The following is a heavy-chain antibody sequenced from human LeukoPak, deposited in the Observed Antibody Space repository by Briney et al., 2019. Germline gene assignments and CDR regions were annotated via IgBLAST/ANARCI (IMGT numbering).Heavy chain of an antibody. J-gene: IGHJ6*03. D-gene: IGHD2-8*01. CDR2: INPNSGGT. CDR1: GYTFTSYA. CDR3: ARGGLRVMVYRLYYMDV. V-gene: IGHV1-2*02. Sequence: GASVKVSCKASGYTFTSYAMNWVRQAPGQGLEWMGWINPNSGGTNYAQKFQGRVTMTRDTSISTAYMELTRLRSDDTAVYYCARGGLRVMVYRLYYMDVWGKGTTVTVSS.